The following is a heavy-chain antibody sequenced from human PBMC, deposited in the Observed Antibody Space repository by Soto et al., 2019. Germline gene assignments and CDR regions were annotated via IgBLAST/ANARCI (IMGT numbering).Heavy chain of an antibody. Sequence: QLQLQESGSGLVKPSQTLSLTCAVSGGSISSGGYSWSWIRQPPGKGLEWIGYIYHSGSTYYNPSLKSRVSISVDRSKNQFSLRLSSVTAADTTVYYCAGGIAARPLGYWGQGTLVTVSS. J-gene: IGHJ4*02. V-gene: IGHV4-30-2*01. CDR1: GGSISSGGYS. CDR3: AGGIAARPLGY. CDR2: IYHSGST. D-gene: IGHD6-6*01.